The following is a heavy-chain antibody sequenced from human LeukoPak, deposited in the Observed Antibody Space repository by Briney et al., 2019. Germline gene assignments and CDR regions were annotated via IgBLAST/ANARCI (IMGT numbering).Heavy chain of an antibody. CDR2: MSFDGSNK. CDR3: ARDPNYDFWSGRPEYYFDY. J-gene: IGHJ4*02. D-gene: IGHD3-3*01. CDR1: GFTFSSYG. V-gene: IGHV3-30*03. Sequence: PGRSLRLSCAASGFTFSSYGMHWVRQAPGKGLEWVAGMSFDGSNKYYADSVQGRFSISRDNSKNTLFLQMDSLRPEDTAVYYCARDPNYDFWSGRPEYYFDYWGQGTLVTVSS.